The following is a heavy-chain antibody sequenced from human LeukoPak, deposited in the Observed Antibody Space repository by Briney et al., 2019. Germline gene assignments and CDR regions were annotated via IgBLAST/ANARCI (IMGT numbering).Heavy chain of an antibody. CDR2: INHSGST. Sequence: PSETLSLTCAVYGGSFSGYYWSWIRQPPGKGLEWIGEINHSGSTNYNPSLKSRVTISVDTSKNQFSLKLSSVTAADTAVYYCASTGPVLRFLEWSLGSESEPRAHYYYMDVWGKGTTVTVSS. J-gene: IGHJ6*03. D-gene: IGHD3-3*01. CDR1: GGSFSGYY. CDR3: ASTGPVLRFLEWSLGSESEPRAHYYYMDV. V-gene: IGHV4-34*01.